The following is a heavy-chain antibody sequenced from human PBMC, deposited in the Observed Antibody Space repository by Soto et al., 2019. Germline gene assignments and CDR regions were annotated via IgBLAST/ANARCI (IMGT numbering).Heavy chain of an antibody. CDR3: ARDRGIGMDV. CDR1: GDSISSGGYY. D-gene: IGHD1-20*01. Sequence: QVQLQELGPGLVKPSQTLSLTCTVSGDSISSGGYYWNWIRQHPGKGLEWIGYVSHSGSTRYNSSLWSRLSISVDTSKNQFSLKLSSVTAADTAVYCCARDRGIGMDVWGQGTTVTVSS. CDR2: VSHSGST. J-gene: IGHJ6*02. V-gene: IGHV4-31*03.